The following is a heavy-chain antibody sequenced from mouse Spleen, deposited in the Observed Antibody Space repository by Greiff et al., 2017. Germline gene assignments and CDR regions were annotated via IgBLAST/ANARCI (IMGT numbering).Heavy chain of an antibody. Sequence: EVKLMESGPGMVKPSQSLSLTCTVTGYSITSGYDWHWIRHFPGNKLEWMGYISYSGSTNYNPSLKSRISITHDTSKNHFFLKLNSVTTEDTATYYCARDKDYGSYWYFDVWGAGTTVTVSS. J-gene: IGHJ1*01. CDR1: GYSITSGYD. CDR3: ARDKDYGSYWYFDV. D-gene: IGHD1-1*01. CDR2: ISYSGST. V-gene: IGHV3-1*01.